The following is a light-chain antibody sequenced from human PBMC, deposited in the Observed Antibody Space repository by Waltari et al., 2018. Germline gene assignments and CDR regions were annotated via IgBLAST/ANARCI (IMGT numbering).Light chain of an antibody. CDR1: SSDVGAYNY. Sequence: QSALTQPASVSGSPAQSITIPCTGTSSDVGAYNYVPWFQQHPGKAPKLLIYEVSNRPSGVSSRFSGSRSGNTASLTISGLQAEDEADYYCSAYRGSSALVFGTGTKVTVL. CDR3: SAYRGSSALV. CDR2: EVS. V-gene: IGLV2-14*01. J-gene: IGLJ1*01.